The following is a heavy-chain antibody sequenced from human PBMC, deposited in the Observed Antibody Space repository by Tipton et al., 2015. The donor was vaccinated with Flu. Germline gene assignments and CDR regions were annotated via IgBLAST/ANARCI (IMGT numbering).Heavy chain of an antibody. D-gene: IGHD6-13*01. CDR3: ARDGVSSQQLVHY. Sequence: SLRLSCAASGFTFSDYQMSWIRQAPGKGLEWVSYISSSGSIRYYEDSVKGRFTISRDNAKNSLYLQMNSLRAEDTAVYYCARDGVSSQQLVHYWGQGTLVTVSS. CDR2: ISSSGSIR. CDR1: GFTFSDYQ. V-gene: IGHV3-11*04. J-gene: IGHJ4*02.